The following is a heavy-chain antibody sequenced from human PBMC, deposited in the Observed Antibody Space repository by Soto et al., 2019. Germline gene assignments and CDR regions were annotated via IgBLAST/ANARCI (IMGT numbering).Heavy chain of an antibody. CDR3: ARNRRRFTMVRGVQTGFDP. J-gene: IGHJ5*02. CDR1: GGTFSSYA. CDR2: IIPIFGTA. V-gene: IGHV1-69*06. D-gene: IGHD3-10*01. Sequence: QVQLVQSGAEVKKPGSSVKVSCKASGGTFSSYAISWVRQAPGQGLEWMGGIIPIFGTANYAQKFQGRVTITADKSTSTADMELSSLRSEDTAVYYCARNRRRFTMVRGVQTGFDPWGQGTLVTVSS.